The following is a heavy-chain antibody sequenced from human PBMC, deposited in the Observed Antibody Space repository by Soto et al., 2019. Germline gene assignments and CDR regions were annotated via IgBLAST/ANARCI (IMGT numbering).Heavy chain of an antibody. CDR2: ISISDNII. J-gene: IGHJ4*02. Sequence: PGGSLRLSCAASGFTFSDYYMSLIRQAPGKGLECVSYISISDNIIYYADSVKGRFTISRDNAKNSLYLQVNSLRAEDTAVYYCARDLGYYDSSGYFDYWGQGTLVTVSS. V-gene: IGHV3-11*01. D-gene: IGHD3-22*01. CDR1: GFTFSDYY. CDR3: ARDLGYYDSSGYFDY.